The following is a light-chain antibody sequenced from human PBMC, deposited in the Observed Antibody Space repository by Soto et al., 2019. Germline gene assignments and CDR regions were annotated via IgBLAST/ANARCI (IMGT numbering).Light chain of an antibody. J-gene: IGLJ1*01. CDR2: EGS. CDR1: SSDVGSYNL. Sequence: QSVLTQXASVSGSPGQSITISCTGTSSDVGSYNLVSWYQQHPGKAPKLMIYEGSKRPSGVPNRFSGSKSGNTASLTISGLQAEDEADYYCCSYAGSSTFVYVFGTGTKVTVL. V-gene: IGLV2-23*03. CDR3: CSYAGSSTFVYV.